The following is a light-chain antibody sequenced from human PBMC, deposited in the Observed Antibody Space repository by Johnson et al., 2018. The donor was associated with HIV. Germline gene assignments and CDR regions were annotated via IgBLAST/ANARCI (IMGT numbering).Light chain of an antibody. V-gene: IGLV1-41*01. CDR2: RNH. CDR1: SSDMGNYA. J-gene: IGLJ1*01. CDR3: SAWDDSLNAHYV. Sequence: QSVLTQPPSVSAAPGQKVTISCSGSSSDMGNYAVSWYQQLPGTAPKLLIYRNHQRPSGVPDRISGSKSGTSASLAISGLQAGDEADYYCSAWDDSLNAHYVFGTGTTISVL.